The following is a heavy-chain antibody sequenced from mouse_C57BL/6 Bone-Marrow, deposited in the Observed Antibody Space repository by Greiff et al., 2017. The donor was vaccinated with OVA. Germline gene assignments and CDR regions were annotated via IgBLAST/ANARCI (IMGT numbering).Heavy chain of an antibody. J-gene: IGHJ2*01. D-gene: IGHD1-1*01. V-gene: IGHV3-6*01. CDR3: ARAVVPFDY. CDR2: ISYDGSN. CDR1: GYSITSGYY. Sequence: ESGPGLVKPSQSLSLTCSVTGYSITSGYYWNWIRQFPGNKLEWMGYISYDGSNNYNPSLKNRISITRDTSKNQFFLKLNSVTTEDTATYYCARAVVPFDYWGQGTTLTVSS.